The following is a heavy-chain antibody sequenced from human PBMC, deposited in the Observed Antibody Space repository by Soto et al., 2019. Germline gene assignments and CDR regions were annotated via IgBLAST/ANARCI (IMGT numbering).Heavy chain of an antibody. J-gene: IGHJ6*02. D-gene: IGHD3-3*01. CDR1: GGSISSYY. Sequence: QVQLQESGPGLVKPSETLSLTCTVSGGSISSYYWSWIRQPPGKGLEWIGYIYYSGSTNYNPSLTSRVTISVDTSKNQFSLKLSSVTAADTAVYDCARAYFGVVTYGMDVWGQGTTVTVSS. CDR3: ARAYFGVVTYGMDV. V-gene: IGHV4-59*01. CDR2: IYYSGST.